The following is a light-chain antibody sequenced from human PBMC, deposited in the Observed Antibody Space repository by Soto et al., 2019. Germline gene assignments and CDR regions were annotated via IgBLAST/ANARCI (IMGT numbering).Light chain of an antibody. Sequence: DIQLTPSPSTLSASVGDRVTITCRASQSISSWLAWYQQKPGKAPKLLIYDASSLESGVPSRFSGSGSGTEFTLTISSLQPDDFATYYCQQYNSYSPETFGHGTKVDIK. CDR1: QSISSW. CDR3: QQYNSYSPET. V-gene: IGKV1-5*01. CDR2: DAS. J-gene: IGKJ1*01.